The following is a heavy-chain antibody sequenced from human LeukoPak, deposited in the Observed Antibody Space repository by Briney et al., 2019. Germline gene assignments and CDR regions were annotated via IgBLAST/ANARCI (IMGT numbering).Heavy chain of an antibody. CDR3: AKDRVEIAAAGNSLDY. V-gene: IGHV3-23*01. J-gene: IGHJ4*02. D-gene: IGHD6-13*01. CDR1: GFTFSSYA. CDR2: ISGSGGST. Sequence: GGSLRLSCAASGFTFSSYAMSWVRQAPGKGLEWVSAISGSGGSTYYADSVKGRFTISRDNSKNTLYLQMNSLRAEDTAVYYCAKDRVEIAAAGNSLDYWGQGTLVTVSS.